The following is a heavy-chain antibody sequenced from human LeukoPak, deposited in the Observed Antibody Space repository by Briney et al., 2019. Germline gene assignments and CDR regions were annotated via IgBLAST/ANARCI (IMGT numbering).Heavy chain of an antibody. CDR2: IGTDGSYI. D-gene: IGHD1-1*01. CDR1: GFTFSSYG. CDR3: ARKMKTGDRVGTFDI. J-gene: IGHJ3*02. V-gene: IGHV3-21*01. Sequence: GGSLRLSCAASGFTFSSYGMHWVRQAPGKGLEWVSSIGTDGSYIYYADSVQGRFTISRDNAKNSLYLQMNSLTAEDTAVYYCARKMKTGDRVGTFDIWGQGTMVTVSS.